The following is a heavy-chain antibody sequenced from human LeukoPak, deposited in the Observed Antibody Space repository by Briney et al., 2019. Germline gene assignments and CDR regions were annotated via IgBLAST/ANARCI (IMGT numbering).Heavy chain of an antibody. CDR2: IYHSGST. D-gene: IGHD2-15*01. V-gene: IGHV4-4*02. CDR3: ARPLSLGYCSGGSCYGRGSWFDR. CDR1: GGSISSSNW. J-gene: IGHJ5*02. Sequence: SETLSLTCAVSGGSISSSNWWSWVRQPPGKGLEWIGQIYHSGSTNYNPSLKSRVTISVDKSKNQFSLKLRSVTAADTAVYYCARPLSLGYCSGGSCYGRGSWFDRWGQGTLVTVSS.